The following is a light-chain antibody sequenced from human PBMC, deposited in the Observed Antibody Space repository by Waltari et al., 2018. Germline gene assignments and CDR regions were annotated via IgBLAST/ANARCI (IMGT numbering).Light chain of an antibody. CDR1: SSDIGSQSH. Sequence: QSALTQPASVSGSPGQSITISCTGTSSDIGSQSHVSWYQQHPGKAPKLMINDVSNRLSGVSSRFSASKSGDTASLTISGLQAEDEADYYCSSYTITSTPVVFGGGTKLTVL. CDR3: SSYTITSTPVV. J-gene: IGLJ2*01. CDR2: DVS. V-gene: IGLV2-14*03.